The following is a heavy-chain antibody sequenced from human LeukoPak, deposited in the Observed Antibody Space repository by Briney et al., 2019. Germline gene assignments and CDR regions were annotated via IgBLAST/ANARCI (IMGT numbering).Heavy chain of an antibody. D-gene: IGHD3-3*01. CDR1: GGSISSGGYY. CDR2: IYYSGST. Sequence: SETLSLTCTVSGGSISSGGYYWSWIRQHPGKGLEWIGYIYYSGSTYYNPSLKSRVTISVDTSKNQFSLKPSSVTAADTAVYYCARVQRFLEWSDAFDIWGQGTMVTVSS. J-gene: IGHJ3*02. V-gene: IGHV4-31*03. CDR3: ARVQRFLEWSDAFDI.